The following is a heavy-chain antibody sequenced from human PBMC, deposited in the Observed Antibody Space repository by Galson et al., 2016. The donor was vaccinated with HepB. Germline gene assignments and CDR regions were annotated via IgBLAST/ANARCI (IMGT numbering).Heavy chain of an antibody. V-gene: IGHV3-33*01. J-gene: IGHJ6*02. Sequence: SLRLSCAASGFTFSRYAMHWVRQAPGKGLEWVAVIWYDGSEKYYVDSVRGRFTISRDNSKNTLYLQMKSLRAEDTAVYYCARGYGDSALYYYYGMDVWGQGTTVTVSS. D-gene: IGHD4-17*01. CDR1: GFTFSRYA. CDR2: IWYDGSEK. CDR3: ARGYGDSALYYYYGMDV.